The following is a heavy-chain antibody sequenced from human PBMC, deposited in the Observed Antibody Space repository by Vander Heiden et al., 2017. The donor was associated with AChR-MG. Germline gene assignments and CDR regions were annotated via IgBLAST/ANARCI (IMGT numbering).Heavy chain of an antibody. CDR1: GFTFDDYA. V-gene: IGHV3-9*01. D-gene: IGHD1-1*01. CDR3: AKGNIRPISVPFDC. Sequence: EVQLVESGGGLVQPGRSLRPSCAASGFTFDDYAMHWVRQAPGKGLEWVSSISWNSGDITYADSVKGRFTTSRDNAKNAVYLQMNSLRLGDTALYYCAKGNIRPISVPFDCWGQGTLVTVSS. CDR2: ISWNSGDI. J-gene: IGHJ4*02.